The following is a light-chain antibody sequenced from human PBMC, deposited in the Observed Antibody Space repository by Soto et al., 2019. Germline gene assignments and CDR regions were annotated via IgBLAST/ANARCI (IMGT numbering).Light chain of an antibody. J-gene: IGLJ7*01. CDR2: DVT. CDR1: SSDIGDYDY. Sequence: QYALTQPASVSGSPGQSITISCTGASSDIGDYDYVSWYQHLPGKAPKLLIFDVTHRPSGVSDRFSGSKSGNTASLTISGVRPEDEADYYCCSYTDSALDVVFGGGTQLTVL. CDR3: CSYTDSALDVV. V-gene: IGLV2-14*01.